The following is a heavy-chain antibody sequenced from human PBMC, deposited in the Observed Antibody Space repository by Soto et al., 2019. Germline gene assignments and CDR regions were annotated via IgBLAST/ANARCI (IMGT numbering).Heavy chain of an antibody. CDR2: TYYRSKWYT. J-gene: IGHJ4*01. CDR3: ADRCVHY. CDR1: GDSVSSNSAA. Sequence: SQTLSLTCAISGDSVSSNSAAWNWIMQSPSRGLEGLGRTYYRSKWYTGYAPSVKSRITINPDTSKNQFSLQLTSVTPADTAVSYCADRCVHYWDRGSRVGASS. V-gene: IGHV6-1*01.